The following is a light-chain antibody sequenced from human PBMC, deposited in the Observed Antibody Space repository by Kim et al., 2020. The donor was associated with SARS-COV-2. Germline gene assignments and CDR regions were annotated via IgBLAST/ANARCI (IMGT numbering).Light chain of an antibody. Sequence: SYELTQPPSVSVTPGKTATITCGGNNIGCESLHWYQQRPGQAPVLLIYHDTDRPSGIPERFSASNSGNPATLTITRVAAGDEAHYYCPLWDCDIDHWVFG. CDR3: PLWDCDIDHWV. CDR1: NIGCES. CDR2: HDT. V-gene: IGLV3-21*04. J-gene: IGLJ3*02.